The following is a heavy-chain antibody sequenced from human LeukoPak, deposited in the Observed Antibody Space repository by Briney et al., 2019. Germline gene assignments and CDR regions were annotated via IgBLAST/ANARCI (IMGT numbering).Heavy chain of an antibody. CDR3: ARLGYYDSSGYSPYYFDY. V-gene: IGHV4-59*08. J-gene: IGHJ4*02. CDR1: GGSISSYY. CDR2: IYYSGST. Sequence: PSETLSLTCTVSGGSISSYYWSWIRQPQGKGLEWIGYIYYSGSTNYNPSLKSRVTISVDTSKNQFSLKLSSVTAADTAVYYCARLGYYDSSGYSPYYFDYWGQGTLVTVSS. D-gene: IGHD3-22*01.